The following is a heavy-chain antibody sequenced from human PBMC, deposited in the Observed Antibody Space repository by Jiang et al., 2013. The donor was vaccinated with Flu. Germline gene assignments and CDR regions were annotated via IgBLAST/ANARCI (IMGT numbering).Heavy chain of an antibody. CDR2: INPNTGVT. V-gene: IGHV1-2*06. D-gene: IGHD6-13*01. J-gene: IGHJ4*02. CDR3: AREAGGTNTYYFDS. Sequence: SGAEVKKPGGLSEGLLPGFWIHLHRLFIHWVRQAPGQGLEWMGRINPNTGVTNYARKFRDRVTLNRDTSISTAYMELIGLQSDDAAVFYCAREAGGTNTYYFDSWGQGTLVTVSS. CDR1: IHLHRLF.